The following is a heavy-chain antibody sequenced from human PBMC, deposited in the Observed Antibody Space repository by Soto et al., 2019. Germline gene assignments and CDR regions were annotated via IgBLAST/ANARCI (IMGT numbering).Heavy chain of an antibody. CDR1: GFTFSSYS. CDR3: ARDHHCSSTSCPDY. J-gene: IGHJ4*02. Sequence: GGSLRLSCAASGFTFSSYSMNWVRQAPGKGLEWVSSISSSSSYIYYADSVKGRFTISRDNAKNSLYLQMNSLRAEDTAVYYCARDHHCSSTSCPDYWGQGTLVTVSS. D-gene: IGHD2-2*01. CDR2: ISSSSSYI. V-gene: IGHV3-21*01.